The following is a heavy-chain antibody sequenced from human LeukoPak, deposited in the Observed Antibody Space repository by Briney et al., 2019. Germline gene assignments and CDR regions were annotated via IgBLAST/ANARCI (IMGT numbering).Heavy chain of an antibody. CDR2: IYYSGST. V-gene: IGHV4-59*08. Sequence: SETLSLTCTVSGASTASHYWTWLRQPPGKGLEWIGHIYYSGSTNYNPSLKSRVTISVDTSKNQFSLNLSSVTAADTAVYFCARRCNSDSCPFDFWGRGTLVTVSS. J-gene: IGHJ4*02. CDR1: GASTASHY. D-gene: IGHD2-2*01. CDR3: ARRCNSDSCPFDF.